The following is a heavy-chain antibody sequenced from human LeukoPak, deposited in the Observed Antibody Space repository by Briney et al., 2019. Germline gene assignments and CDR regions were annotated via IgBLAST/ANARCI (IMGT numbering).Heavy chain of an antibody. CDR2: INHSGST. V-gene: IGHV4-34*01. CDR1: GGSFSGYY. D-gene: IGHD3-10*01. Sequence: SETLSLTCAVYGGSFSGYYWSWIRQPPGKGLEWIGEINHSGSTNYNPSLKSRVTISVDTSKKQFSLKPSSVTAADTAVYYCARGVDYYGVWGQGTLVTVSS. CDR3: ARGVDYYGV. J-gene: IGHJ4*02.